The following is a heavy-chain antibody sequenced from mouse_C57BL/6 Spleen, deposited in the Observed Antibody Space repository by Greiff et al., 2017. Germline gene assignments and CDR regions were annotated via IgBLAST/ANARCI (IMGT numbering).Heavy chain of an antibody. D-gene: IGHD1-1*01. Sequence: QVQLQQPGAELVRPGTSVKLSCKASGYTFTSYWMHWVKQRPGQGLEWIGVIDPSDSYTNYNEKFKGKATFTADKSSNTAYMQRSSLTLEYSAIYYCARPDYGSSSAWFADWGQGTLVTVSA. CDR1: GYTFTSYW. CDR3: ARPDYGSSSAWFAD. J-gene: IGHJ3*01. CDR2: IDPSDSYT. V-gene: IGHV1-59*01.